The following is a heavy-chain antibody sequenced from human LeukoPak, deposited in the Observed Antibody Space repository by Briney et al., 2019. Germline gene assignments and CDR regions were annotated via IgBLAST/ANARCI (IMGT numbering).Heavy chain of an antibody. V-gene: IGHV4-39*01. CDR2: MYYSGST. Sequence: SETLSLTFSVSGDAITGSSYYWGWIRQPPGKGLEWIGSMYYSGSTYSNPSLKSRVTMSADTSKNQFSLKLSSVSAADTAVYYCARQYYDNTGYYYFDYWGQGTLVTVSS. CDR1: GDAITGSSYY. CDR3: ARQYYDNTGYYYFDY. D-gene: IGHD3-22*01. J-gene: IGHJ4*02.